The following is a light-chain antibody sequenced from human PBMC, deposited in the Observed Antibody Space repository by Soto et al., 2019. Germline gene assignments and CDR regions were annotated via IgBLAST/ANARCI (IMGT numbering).Light chain of an antibody. CDR3: CSYAGSSTHYV. CDR2: EGS. Sequence: QSVLTQPASVSGSPGQSITISSTGTSSDVGSYNLVSWYQQHPGKAPKLMIYEGSKRPSGVSNRFSGSKSGNTASLTISGLQAQDEADYYCCSYAGSSTHYVFGTGTKLTVL. CDR1: SSDVGSYNL. J-gene: IGLJ1*01. V-gene: IGLV2-23*01.